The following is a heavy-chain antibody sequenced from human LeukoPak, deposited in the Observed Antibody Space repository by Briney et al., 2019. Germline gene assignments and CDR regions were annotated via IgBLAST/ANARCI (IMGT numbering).Heavy chain of an antibody. D-gene: IGHD2-8*01. CDR2: IYYNGGT. Sequence: SETLSLTCTVSGDSISSYYWNWIRQPPGKGLEWIGYIYYNGGTNYNPSLKSRVTISVDTSKNQFSLKLTSLTAADTAVYYCARGTSFGLMNSDNWGQGTLVIVSS. V-gene: IGHV4-59*12. CDR3: ARGTSFGLMNSDN. J-gene: IGHJ4*02. CDR1: GDSISSYY.